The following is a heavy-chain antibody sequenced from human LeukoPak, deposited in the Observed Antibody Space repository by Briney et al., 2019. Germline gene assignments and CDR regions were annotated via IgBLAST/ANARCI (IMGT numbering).Heavy chain of an antibody. J-gene: IGHJ5*02. CDR2: ISFSGSTI. Sequence: GGSLRLSCAASGFTFSDYYMSWIRQAPGKGLEWVSYISFSGSTIYYADSVKGRFTISRDNSKNTLYLQMSSLRADDTAVYYCAARPYCTTATCPKTNWFDPWGQGTLVTVSS. D-gene: IGHD2-8*01. CDR3: AARPYCTTATCPKTNWFDP. V-gene: IGHV3-11*04. CDR1: GFTFSDYY.